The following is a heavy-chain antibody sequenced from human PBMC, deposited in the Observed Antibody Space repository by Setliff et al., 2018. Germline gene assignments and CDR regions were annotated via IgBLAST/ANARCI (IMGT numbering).Heavy chain of an antibody. D-gene: IGHD3-16*02. J-gene: IGHJ3*02. CDR1: GGSISSYY. Sequence: PSETLSLTCTVSGGSISSYYWSWIRQPPGKGLEWIGHIYYSGSTNYNPSLKSRVTISVDTSKNQFSLKLSSVTAADTAVYYCASRTYYDYLWGSYRRNDAFDIWGQGTMVTVS. V-gene: IGHV4-59*01. CDR3: ASRTYYDYLWGSYRRNDAFDI. CDR2: IYYSGST.